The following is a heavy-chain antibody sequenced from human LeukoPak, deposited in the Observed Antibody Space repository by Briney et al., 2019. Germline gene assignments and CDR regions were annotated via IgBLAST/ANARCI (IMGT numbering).Heavy chain of an antibody. CDR3: ARSPDCSSTSCYGGYYYYGMDV. CDR1: GYTLTGYY. D-gene: IGHD2-2*01. J-gene: IGHJ6*02. V-gene: IGHV1-2*02. Sequence: ASVKVSCKASGYTLTGYYMHWVRQAPGQGLEGMGWINPDSGGTNYAQKFQGRVTMTRDTSISTAYMELSRLRSDDTAVYYCARSPDCSSTSCYGGYYYYGMDVWGQGTTVTVSS. CDR2: INPDSGGT.